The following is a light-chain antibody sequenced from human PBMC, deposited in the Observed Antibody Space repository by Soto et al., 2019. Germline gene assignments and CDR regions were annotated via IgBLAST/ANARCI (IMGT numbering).Light chain of an antibody. J-gene: IGKJ2*01. CDR1: QSVSSSY. CDR3: QQYGRSPGYT. V-gene: IGKV3-20*01. CDR2: GAS. Sequence: EIVLTQSPGTLSLSPGERATLSCRASQSVSSSYLAWYQQKPGQAPRLLIYGASSRATGIPDRFSGSGSGTDFTFTISRLEPEDFAVYYCQQYGRSPGYTFGQGTKLEIK.